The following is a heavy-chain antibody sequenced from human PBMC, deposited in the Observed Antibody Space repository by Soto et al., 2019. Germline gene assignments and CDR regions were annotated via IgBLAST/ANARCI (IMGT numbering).Heavy chain of an antibody. V-gene: IGHV4-4*02. CDR2: VFHTGTT. J-gene: IGHJ5*02. D-gene: IGHD6-19*01. CDR1: GDSVSSPYY. Sequence: QVQLQESGPGLVKPSGTLSPTCAVSGDSVSSPYYWCWVRQPPGKGLGWIGEVFHTGTTSYNPSLRSRVTISMDKSINQFSLDLSSVTAADTAVYYCARSAGWYAIHAWGPGTLV. CDR3: ARSAGWYAIHA.